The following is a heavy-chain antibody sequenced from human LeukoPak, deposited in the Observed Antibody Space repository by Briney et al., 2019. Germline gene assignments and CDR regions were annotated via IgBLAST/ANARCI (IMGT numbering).Heavy chain of an antibody. CDR2: ISYDGSNK. J-gene: IGHJ4*02. CDR1: GFTFTNYW. CDR3: ARDPYSYDSSGDLDY. Sequence: PGGSLRLSCAASGFTFTNYWMHWVRQAPGKGLEWVAVISYDGSNKYYADSVKGRFTISRDNSKNTLYLQMNSLRAEDTAVYYCARDPYSYDSSGDLDYWGQGTLVTVSS. V-gene: IGHV3-30*03. D-gene: IGHD3-22*01.